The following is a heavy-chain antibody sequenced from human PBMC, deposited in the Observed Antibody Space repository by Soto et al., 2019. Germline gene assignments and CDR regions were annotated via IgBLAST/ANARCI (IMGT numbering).Heavy chain of an antibody. CDR1: GFTFSNAW. Sequence: EVQLVESGGGLVKPGGSLRLSRAASGFTFSNAWMSWVRQAPGKGLEWVGRIKSRADGGTADHAAPVKGRFAISRDDSKNTLYLQMNSLKTEDTAVYYCATLGGNLGAFDYWGQGTLVTVSS. CDR3: ATLGGNLGAFDY. CDR2: IKSRADGGTA. V-gene: IGHV3-15*01. J-gene: IGHJ4*02. D-gene: IGHD3-16*01.